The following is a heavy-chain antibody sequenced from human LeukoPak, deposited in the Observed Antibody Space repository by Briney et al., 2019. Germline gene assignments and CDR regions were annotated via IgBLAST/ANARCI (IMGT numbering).Heavy chain of an antibody. CDR2: IYYGGSA. V-gene: IGHV4-59*12. D-gene: IGHD3-10*01. CDR1: GGSISSYY. Sequence: SETLSLTCTVSGGSISSYYWNWIRQPPGRGLEWIGFIYYGGSANYNPSLKSRVTISLDTSKNRFSLKLSSVTAADTALYYCAKDIFTMVRGVVDYWGQGTLVTVPS. J-gene: IGHJ4*02. CDR3: AKDIFTMVRGVVDY.